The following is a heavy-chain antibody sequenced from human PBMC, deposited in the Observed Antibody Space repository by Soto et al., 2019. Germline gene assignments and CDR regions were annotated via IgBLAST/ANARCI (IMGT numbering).Heavy chain of an antibody. J-gene: IGHJ6*03. CDR3: ARVGGSYDILTGYYIFHYYYYMDV. D-gene: IGHD3-9*01. CDR2: IKQDGSEK. Sequence: AGGSLRLSCAASGFTFSSYWMSWVRQAPGKGLEWVANIKQDGSEKYYVDSVKGRFTISRDNAKNSLYLQMNSLRAEDTAVYYCARVGGSYDILTGYYIFHYYYYMDVWGKGTTVTVSS. CDR1: GFTFSSYW. V-gene: IGHV3-7*01.